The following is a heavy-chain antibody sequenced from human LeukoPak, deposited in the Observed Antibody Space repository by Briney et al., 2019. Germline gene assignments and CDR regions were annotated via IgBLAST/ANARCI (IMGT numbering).Heavy chain of an antibody. V-gene: IGHV3-53*05. CDR1: GFTVSSTY. J-gene: IGHJ4*01. D-gene: IGHD1-1*01. CDR2: VYKDGKM. Sequence: GGSLRLSCAASGFTVSSTYMSWVRQSPGKGLEWVSVVYKDGKMFYIDSVKGRFAISRDNSMNTLYLQLNSLRTEDTAMYYCARDLSGHWTYDYWGQGTLVTVSS. CDR3: ARDLSGHWTYDY.